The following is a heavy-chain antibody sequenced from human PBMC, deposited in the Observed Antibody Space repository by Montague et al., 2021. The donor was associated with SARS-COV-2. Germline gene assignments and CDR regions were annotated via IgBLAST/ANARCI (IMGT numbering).Heavy chain of an antibody. CDR3: ARVRSRWELLGGPAGYYYGMDV. CDR1: GYTFTSYG. Sequence: SVKVSCMASGYTFTSYGISWVRQAPGQGLEWMGWISAYNGNTNYAQKLQGRVTMTTDTSTSTAYMVLRSLRSDDTAVYYCARVRSRWELLGGPAGYYYGMDVWGQGTTVTVSS. D-gene: IGHD1-26*01. J-gene: IGHJ6*02. V-gene: IGHV1-18*01. CDR2: ISAYNGNT.